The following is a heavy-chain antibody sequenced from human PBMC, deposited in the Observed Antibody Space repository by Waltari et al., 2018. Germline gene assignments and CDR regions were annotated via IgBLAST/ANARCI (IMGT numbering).Heavy chain of an antibody. V-gene: IGHV4-39*01. Sequence: QLQLQESGPGLVKPSETLSLTCTVSGGPISSSSYYWGWIRQPPGKGLEWIGSIYYSGSTYYNPSLKSRVTISVDTSKNQFSLKLSSVTAADTAVYYCARLIRYSYAMWGQGTLVTVSS. D-gene: IGHD5-18*01. CDR2: IYYSGST. CDR1: GGPISSSSYY. J-gene: IGHJ4*02. CDR3: ARLIRYSYAM.